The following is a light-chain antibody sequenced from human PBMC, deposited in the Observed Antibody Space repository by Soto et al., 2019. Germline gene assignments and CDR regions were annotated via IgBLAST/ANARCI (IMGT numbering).Light chain of an antibody. CDR2: GAS. CDR1: QSIGRW. J-gene: IGKJ1*01. Sequence: DIQMTQSPSTLSASVGDRVTITCRASQSIGRWLAWYQQRPGKAPNLLIYGASSLQSGVPSRFSGSGSGTHFTLTISSLQRDDFAIYYCHQYNPSSRTFGQGTKVEIK. CDR3: HQYNPSSRT. V-gene: IGKV1-5*01.